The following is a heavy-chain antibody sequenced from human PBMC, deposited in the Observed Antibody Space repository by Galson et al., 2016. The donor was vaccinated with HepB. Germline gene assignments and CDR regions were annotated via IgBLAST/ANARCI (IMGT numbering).Heavy chain of an antibody. CDR1: GYSFTTYW. J-gene: IGHJ4*02. D-gene: IGHD3-10*01. CDR3: ARLGGHHFGEYYRAFDY. Sequence: QSGAEVKKPGESLKISCKGSGYSFTTYWIGWVRQMPGKGLEWMGFVYPGDSDTRYSPSFQGQVTISADKSISTASLQWSSLKASDTAMYYCARLGGHHFGEYYRAFDYWGQGTLVTVSS. CDR2: VYPGDSDT. V-gene: IGHV5-51*01.